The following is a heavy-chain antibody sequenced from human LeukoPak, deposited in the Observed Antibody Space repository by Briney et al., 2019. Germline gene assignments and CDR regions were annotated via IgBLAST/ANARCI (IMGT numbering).Heavy chain of an antibody. D-gene: IGHD3-10*01. CDR2: ISYDGSNK. CDR3: ARERIRGEDY. J-gene: IGHJ4*02. CDR1: GFTFSSYA. Sequence: PGRSLRLSCAASGFTFSSYAMHWVRQAPGKGLEWVAVISYDGSNKYYADSVKGRFTISRDNSKNTLYLQMNSLRAVDTAVYYCARERIRGEDYWGQGTLVTVSS. V-gene: IGHV3-30*04.